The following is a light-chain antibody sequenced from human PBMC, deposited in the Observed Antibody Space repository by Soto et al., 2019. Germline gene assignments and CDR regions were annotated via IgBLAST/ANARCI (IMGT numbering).Light chain of an antibody. CDR3: QQSYSTQWT. V-gene: IGKV1-39*01. J-gene: IGKJ1*01. CDR2: AAS. Sequence: DIQMTQSPSSLSASVGDRVTITCRASQSISSYLNWYQQKPGKAPKLLIYAASSLQSGVPSRFSGSGSGTDFTLTISSLQPEDFATYYCQQSYSTQWTF. CDR1: QSISSY.